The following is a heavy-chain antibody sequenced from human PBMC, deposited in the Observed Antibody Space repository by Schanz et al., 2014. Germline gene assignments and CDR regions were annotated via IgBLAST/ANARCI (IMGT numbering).Heavy chain of an antibody. V-gene: IGHV3-9*01. Sequence: EVQLVESGGGLVQPGRSLRLSCAASGFTFDNYAMHWARQAPGKGLEWVSSISWNSGSVAYADSVKGRFTISRDDAKNSLYLQMNSLRAEDTALYYCAKDRQTTVNRVGYYYSMDVWGQGTTVTVSS. J-gene: IGHJ6*02. D-gene: IGHD4-4*01. CDR1: GFTFDNYA. CDR2: ISWNSGSV. CDR3: AKDRQTTVNRVGYYYSMDV.